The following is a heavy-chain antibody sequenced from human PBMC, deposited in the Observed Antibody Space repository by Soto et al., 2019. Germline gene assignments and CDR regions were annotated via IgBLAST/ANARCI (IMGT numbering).Heavy chain of an antibody. CDR1: GYTYTGYY. Sequence: ASVKVSCKASGYTYTGYYMHWVRQAPGQGLEWMGWINPNSGGTNYAQKFQGRVTMTRDTSISTAYMELSRLRSDDTAVYYCARDRSFYCSSTSCYYYYGMDVWGQGTTVTVSS. CDR2: INPNSGGT. D-gene: IGHD2-2*01. CDR3: ARDRSFYCSSTSCYYYYGMDV. V-gene: IGHV1-2*02. J-gene: IGHJ6*02.